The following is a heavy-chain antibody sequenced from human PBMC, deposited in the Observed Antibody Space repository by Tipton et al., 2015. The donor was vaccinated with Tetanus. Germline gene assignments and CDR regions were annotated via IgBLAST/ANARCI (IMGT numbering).Heavy chain of an antibody. D-gene: IGHD3-10*01. CDR1: GDSINAFY. J-gene: IGHJ4*02. Sequence: LSCSVSGDSINAFYWTWLRQPPGKSLEWIGNIDGAASSTYNPTFKNRVTIFRDLSKNQFSLRLTSVTAADTAIYYCARERGSGSYPLDYWGRGTLVTVSA. CDR2: IDGAASS. CDR3: ARERGSGSYPLDY. V-gene: IGHV4-59*01.